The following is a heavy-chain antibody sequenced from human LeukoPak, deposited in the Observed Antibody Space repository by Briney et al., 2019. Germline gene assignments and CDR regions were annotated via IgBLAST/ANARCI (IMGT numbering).Heavy chain of an antibody. J-gene: IGHJ6*02. D-gene: IGHD2-2*01. Sequence: SETLSLTCTVSGGSISSGGYYWSWIRQHPGKGLEWIGYIYYSGSTYYNPSLKSRVTISVDTSKNQFSLKLSSVTAADTAVYYCARGYCSSTSCYASKHYYYYYGMDVWGQGTTVTVSS. V-gene: IGHV4-31*03. CDR2: IYYSGST. CDR1: GGSISSGGYY. CDR3: ARGYCSSTSCYASKHYYYYYGMDV.